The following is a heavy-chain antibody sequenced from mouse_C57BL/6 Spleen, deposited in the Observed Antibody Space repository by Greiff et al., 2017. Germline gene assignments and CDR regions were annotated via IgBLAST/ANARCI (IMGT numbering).Heavy chain of an antibody. CDR3: ARSRDDYDVN. J-gene: IGHJ2*01. Sequence: VQLQQSGPELVKPGASVKISCKASGYAFSSSWMNWVKQRPGKGLEWIGRIYPGDGDTNYNGKFKGKATLTADKSSSTAYMQLSSLTSEDSAVYFCARSRDDYDVNGGQGTTLTVSS. CDR2: IYPGDGDT. CDR1: GYAFSSSW. V-gene: IGHV1-82*01. D-gene: IGHD2-4*01.